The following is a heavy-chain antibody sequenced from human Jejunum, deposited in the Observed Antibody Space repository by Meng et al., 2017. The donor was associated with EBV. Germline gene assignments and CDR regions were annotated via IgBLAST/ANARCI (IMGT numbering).Heavy chain of an antibody. CDR1: GGSVSSGCYR. CDR3: ARDQNGSYFAY. V-gene: IGHV4-61*01. J-gene: IGHJ4*02. Sequence: DSRHALLNPPETLSPTFTVSGGSVSSGCYRWSSSRQPPGKGLEWIGYIYNSESTNYKSSPKSRVTISADTSKNQFSLRLSSVTAADTAVYYCARDQNGSYFAYWGQGTLVTVSS. D-gene: IGHD1-26*01. CDR2: IYNSEST.